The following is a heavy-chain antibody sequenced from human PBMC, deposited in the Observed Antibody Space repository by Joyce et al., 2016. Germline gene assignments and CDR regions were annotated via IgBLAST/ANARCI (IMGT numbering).Heavy chain of an antibody. CDR1: GFTFRGYA. V-gene: IGHV3-30*04. CDR2: ISYDGSYK. CDR3: ARVTGYDCWSAYFDS. Sequence: QVKLVESGGGVVQPGRSLRLSCAASGFTFRGYALHWFRQAPGKGLEGVAMISYDGSYKAYADSVKGRFTISRDKSKNTLWLQMNSLRAGDTALYYCARVTGYDCWSAYFDSWGQGTLVTVSS. J-gene: IGHJ4*02. D-gene: IGHD3-3*01.